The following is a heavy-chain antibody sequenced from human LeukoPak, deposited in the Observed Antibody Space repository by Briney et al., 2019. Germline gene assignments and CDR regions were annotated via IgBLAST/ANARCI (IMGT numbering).Heavy chain of an antibody. CDR1: GGSISSYY. V-gene: IGHV4-59*08. D-gene: IGHD3-10*01. CDR3: ARVALWFGEAYFDY. Sequence: PSETLSLTCTVSGGSISSYYWSWIRQPPGKGLEWIGYIYYSGSTNYNPSLKSRVTISVDTSKNQFSLKLSSVTAADTAVYYCARVALWFGEAYFDYWGQGTLVTVSS. CDR2: IYYSGST. J-gene: IGHJ4*02.